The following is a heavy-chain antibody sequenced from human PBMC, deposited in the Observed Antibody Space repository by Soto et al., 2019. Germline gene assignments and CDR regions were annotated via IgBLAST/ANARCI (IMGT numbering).Heavy chain of an antibody. CDR3: ARDRQRGKAGMDV. J-gene: IGHJ6*02. V-gene: IGHV4-59*01. CDR2: IYYSGST. Sequence: KPSETVSLTCTVSGGSISSYYWSWIRQPPGKGLEWIGYIYYSGSTNYNPSLKSRVTISVDTSKNQFSLKLSSVTAADTAVYYCARDRQRGKAGMDVWGQGTTVTVSS. D-gene: IGHD3-10*01. CDR1: GGSISSYY.